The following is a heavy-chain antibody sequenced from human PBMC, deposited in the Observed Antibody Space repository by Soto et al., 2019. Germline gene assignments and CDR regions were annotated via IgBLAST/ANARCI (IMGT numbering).Heavy chain of an antibody. J-gene: IGHJ6*02. CDR3: ARGGRRSPGMDV. CDR1: GGSISSGGYY. CDR2: IYYSGST. Sequence: QVQLQESGPGLVKPSQTLSLTCTVSGGSISSGGYYWSWIRQHPGKGLEWIGYIYYSGSTYYNPALKSRVXIXVYXSKNQFSLKLSSVTAADTAVYYCARGGRRSPGMDVWGQGTTVTVSS. V-gene: IGHV4-31*03.